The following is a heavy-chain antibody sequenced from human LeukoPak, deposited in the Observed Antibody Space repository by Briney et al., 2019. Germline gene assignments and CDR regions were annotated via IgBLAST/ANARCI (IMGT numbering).Heavy chain of an antibody. Sequence: ASVKVSCKASGYTFTSYDINWVRQATGQGLEWMGWMNPNSGNTGYAQKFQGRVTITRNTSISTAYMELSSLGSEDTAVYYCARGAGPDCSSTSCLVDDYWGQGTLVTVSS. D-gene: IGHD2-2*01. CDR1: GYTFTSYD. V-gene: IGHV1-8*03. CDR2: MNPNSGNT. CDR3: ARGAGPDCSSTSCLVDDY. J-gene: IGHJ4*02.